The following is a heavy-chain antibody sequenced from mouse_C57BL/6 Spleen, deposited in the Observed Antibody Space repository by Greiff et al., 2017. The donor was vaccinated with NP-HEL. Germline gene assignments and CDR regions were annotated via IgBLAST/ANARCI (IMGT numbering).Heavy chain of an antibody. J-gene: IGHJ3*01. D-gene: IGHD1-1*01. CDR2: IYPGGGYT. CDR3: ASGGYGSPFAY. V-gene: IGHV1-63*01. Sequence: VQLQQSGAELVRPGTSVKMSCKASGYTFTNYWIGWAKQRPGHGLEWIGDIYPGGGYTNYNEKFKGKATLTADKSSSTAYMQFSSLTSEDSAIYYCASGGYGSPFAYWGQGTLVTVSA. CDR1: GYTFTNYW.